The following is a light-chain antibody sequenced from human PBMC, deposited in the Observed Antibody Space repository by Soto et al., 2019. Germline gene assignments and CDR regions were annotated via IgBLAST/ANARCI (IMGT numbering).Light chain of an antibody. J-gene: IGKJ1*01. Sequence: EIVLTQSPATLSLSPGERATLSCRASQSVNNYLAWYQQKPGQVPRLLIYDASNRATGIPARFSGSGSGTDFNLTIRRLEPEDFALYYCQQRSNWPRTFGQGTKVEIK. CDR3: QQRSNWPRT. CDR2: DAS. V-gene: IGKV3-11*01. CDR1: QSVNNY.